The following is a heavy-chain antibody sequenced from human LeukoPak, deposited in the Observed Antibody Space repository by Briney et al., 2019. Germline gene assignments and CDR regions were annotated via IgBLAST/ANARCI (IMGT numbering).Heavy chain of an antibody. J-gene: IGHJ4*02. CDR1: GGTFSSYA. V-gene: IGHV1-18*01. D-gene: IGHD1-7*01. CDR2: ISAYNGNT. Sequence: GASVKVSCKASGGTFSSYAISWVRQAPGQGLEWMGWISAYNGNTNYAQKLQGRVTMTTDTSTSTAYMELSSLRSEDTAVYYCAIKTGTTFVWGQGTLVTVSS. CDR3: AIKTGTTFV.